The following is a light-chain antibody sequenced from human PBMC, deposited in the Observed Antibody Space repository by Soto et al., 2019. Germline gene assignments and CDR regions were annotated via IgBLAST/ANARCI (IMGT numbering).Light chain of an antibody. J-gene: IGKJ3*01. CDR1: QSVSSSY. V-gene: IGKV3-20*01. CDR3: QQYCSSPFS. Sequence: EIVLTQSPGTLSLSPGERATLSCRASQSVSSSYLAWYQQKPGQAPRLLIYRASSRATGIPDRFSGSGSGTDFTLTICRLEREDFAVYYCQQYCSSPFSFGPGTKVDIK. CDR2: RAS.